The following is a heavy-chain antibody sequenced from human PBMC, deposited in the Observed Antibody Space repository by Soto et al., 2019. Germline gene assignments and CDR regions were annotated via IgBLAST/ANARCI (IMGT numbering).Heavy chain of an antibody. V-gene: IGHV4-30-4*01. D-gene: IGHD3-22*01. J-gene: IGHJ4*02. Sequence: QVQLQESGPGLVKPSQTLSLTCTVSGGSISSGDYYWSWIRQPPGKGLEWIGYIYCSGRTYYYPSLKSRVTISVARSKDQCSLKLSSLTAADTAVYYCARGLYYEYSGYFRWGQGTLVTVSS. CDR1: GGSISSGDYY. CDR3: ARGLYYEYSGYFR. CDR2: IYCSGRT.